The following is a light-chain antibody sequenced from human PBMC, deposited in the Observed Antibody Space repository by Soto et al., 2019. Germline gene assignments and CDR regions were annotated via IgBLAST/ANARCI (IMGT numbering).Light chain of an antibody. Sequence: DMVMTQSPATLSVSPGERATLSCRASQSVSSSLAWYQQKPGRSPRLLIYGASTRAIGIPARFSGSGSGTEFTLTISSLQSEHFAVYYCLQYNNWWTFGQGTKVEIK. J-gene: IGKJ1*01. CDR1: QSVSSS. CDR2: GAS. CDR3: LQYNNWWT. V-gene: IGKV3-15*01.